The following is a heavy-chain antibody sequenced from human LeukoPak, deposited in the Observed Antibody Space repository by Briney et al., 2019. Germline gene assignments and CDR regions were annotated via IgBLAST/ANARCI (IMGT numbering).Heavy chain of an antibody. Sequence: SETLSLTCAVSGGSISSGGYSWSWIRQPPGRGLEWIGYIYHSGSTYYNPSLKSRVTISVDRSRNQFSLKLSSVTAADTAVYYCARLSSSWYLYFDYWGQGTLVTVSS. CDR3: ARLSSSWYLYFDY. CDR1: GGSISSGGYS. CDR2: IYHSGST. V-gene: IGHV4-30-2*01. J-gene: IGHJ4*02. D-gene: IGHD6-13*01.